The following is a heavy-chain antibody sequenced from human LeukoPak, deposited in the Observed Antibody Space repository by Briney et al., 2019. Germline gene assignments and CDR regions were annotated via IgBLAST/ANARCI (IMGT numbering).Heavy chain of an antibody. CDR3: AKGVGYCSGGSCQQFDY. CDR1: GFTVSSNS. J-gene: IGHJ4*02. D-gene: IGHD2-15*01. Sequence: GGSLRLSCTVSGFTVSSNSMSWVRQAPGKGLEWVSAISGSGASTYYADSVKGRFTMSRDNSKNTLYLQMNSLRAEDTAVYYCAKGVGYCSGGSCQQFDYWGQGTLVTVSS. CDR2: ISGSGAST. V-gene: IGHV3-23*01.